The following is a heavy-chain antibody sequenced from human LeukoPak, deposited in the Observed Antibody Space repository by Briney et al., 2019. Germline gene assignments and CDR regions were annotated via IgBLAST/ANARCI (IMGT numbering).Heavy chain of an antibody. Sequence: GGSLRLSXAASGFTFSSYEMNWVRQAPGKGLEWVSYICSSGSTIYYADSVKGRFTISRDNAKNSLYLQMNSLRAEDTAVYYCARDSSSWSLTFDYWGQGTLVTVSS. CDR3: ARDSSSWSLTFDY. CDR1: GFTFSSYE. V-gene: IGHV3-48*03. J-gene: IGHJ4*02. D-gene: IGHD6-13*01. CDR2: ICSSGSTI.